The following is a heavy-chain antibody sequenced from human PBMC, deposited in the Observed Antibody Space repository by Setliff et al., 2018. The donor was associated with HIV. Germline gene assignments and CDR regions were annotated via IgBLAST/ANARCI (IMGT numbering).Heavy chain of an antibody. Sequence: SETLSLTCAVSGGSISSTNWWNWVRQPPGKGLEWIGEIYHSGDTNYNPSLKSRVTISVDKSKNQFSLKLTSVTAADTALYYCARGPPRTSAYSRYYFNYMDVWGKGTTVTVSS. CDR1: GGSISSTNW. D-gene: IGHD6-25*01. J-gene: IGHJ6*03. CDR2: IYHSGDT. V-gene: IGHV4-4*02. CDR3: ARGPPRTSAYSRYYFNYMDV.